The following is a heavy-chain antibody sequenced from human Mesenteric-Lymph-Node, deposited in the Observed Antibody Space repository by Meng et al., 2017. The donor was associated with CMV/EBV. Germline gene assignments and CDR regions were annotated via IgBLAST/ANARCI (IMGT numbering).Heavy chain of an antibody. D-gene: IGHD3-3*01. Sequence: SETLSLTCSVSGGSLSTNNNYWGWIRQPPGKGLEWIGTIYYSGDTYYNPSLKSRVTISVDTSKSQFSLRLSSVTAADTAVYYCARATIFGVVRYYFDYWGQGTLVTVSS. CDR3: ARATIFGVVRYYFDY. CDR2: IYYSGDT. V-gene: IGHV4-39*07. J-gene: IGHJ4*02. CDR1: GGSLSTNNNY.